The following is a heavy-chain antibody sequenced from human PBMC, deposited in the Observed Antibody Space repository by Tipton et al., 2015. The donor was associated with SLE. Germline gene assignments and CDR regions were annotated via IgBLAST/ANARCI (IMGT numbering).Heavy chain of an antibody. CDR2: IRYDGSNK. J-gene: IGHJ4*02. CDR1: GFTFSSYG. Sequence: SLRLSCSASGFTFSSYGMHWVRQAPGKGLEWVAFIRYDGSNKYYADSVKGRFTISRDNSKNTLYLQMNSLRAEDTAVYYCATTHMTTVTNEDYWGQGTLVTVSS. V-gene: IGHV3-30*02. CDR3: ATTHMTTVTNEDY. D-gene: IGHD4-11*01.